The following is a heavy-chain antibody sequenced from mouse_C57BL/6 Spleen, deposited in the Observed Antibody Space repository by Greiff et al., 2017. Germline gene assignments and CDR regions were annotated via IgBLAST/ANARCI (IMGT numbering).Heavy chain of an antibody. CDR2: IYPGSGST. V-gene: IGHV1-55*01. Sequence: QVQLQQPGAELVKPGASVKMSCKASGYTFTSYWITWVKQRPGQGLEWIGDIYPGSGSTNYNEKFKSKATLTVDTSSSTAYMQLSSLTSEDSAVYYGERERDEYGSSFAYWGEGTLVTVSA. CDR1: GYTFTSYW. CDR3: ERERDEYGSSFAY. D-gene: IGHD1-1*01. J-gene: IGHJ3*01.